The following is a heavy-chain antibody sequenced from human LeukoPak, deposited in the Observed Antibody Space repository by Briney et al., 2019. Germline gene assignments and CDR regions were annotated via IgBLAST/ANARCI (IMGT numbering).Heavy chain of an antibody. CDR3: TRGPTLIGVAGTWPLDD. V-gene: IGHV3-21*01. J-gene: IGHJ4*02. CDR2: ISSASAYR. CDR1: GFTFSSYS. Sequence: GGSLRLSCAASGFTFSSYSMHWVRQAPGKGLEWVSSISSASAYRYYADSVKGRFTISRDNAKNSPHLQMNSLRAEDSAVYYCTRGPTLIGVAGTWPLDDWGQGTLVTVSS. D-gene: IGHD6-19*01.